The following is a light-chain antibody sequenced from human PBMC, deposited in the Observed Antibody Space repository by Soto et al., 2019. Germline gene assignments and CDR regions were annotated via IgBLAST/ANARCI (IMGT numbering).Light chain of an antibody. J-gene: IGKJ1*01. V-gene: IGKV1-39*01. CDR3: QQSYTSPT. CDR2: ATS. Sequence: DLQMTQSPSSLSASVGDRVTISCRASQYIDKYINWYQHKPPKAPKLLIYATSTLQSGVPRRFSGSGFATDFTLTISSLQPEDFATYYGQQSYTSPTFGQGTKVEVK. CDR1: QYIDKY.